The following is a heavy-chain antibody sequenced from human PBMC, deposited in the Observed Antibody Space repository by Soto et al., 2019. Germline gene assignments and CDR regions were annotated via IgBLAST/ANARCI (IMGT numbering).Heavy chain of an antibody. CDR1: GGSISSDNW. Sequence: QVQLQESGPGLVKPSGNLSLICAVSGGSISSDNWWRWVRQPPWKGMEWIGGIYHRGSTNYKPSLKSRVTISVDKLKNQFSLKLTSVPAADTAVYYCAMTSYGGSQGIDYWGQGTLVTVSS. D-gene: IGHD3-16*01. CDR2: IYHRGST. CDR3: AMTSYGGSQGIDY. V-gene: IGHV4-4*02. J-gene: IGHJ4*02.